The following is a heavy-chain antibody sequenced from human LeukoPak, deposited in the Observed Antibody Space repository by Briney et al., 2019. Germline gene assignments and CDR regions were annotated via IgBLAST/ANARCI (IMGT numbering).Heavy chain of an antibody. CDR3: AKGVGASGIYYYFYMDV. Sequence: GGSLRLSCAASGFTFSNFAMTWVRQAPGKGLEWVSSISGSGGSRYYVDSVKGRFTISRDKSKNTLYLQMNNLRAEDTAVYYCAKGVGASGIYYYFYMDVWGKGTTVSVSS. CDR2: ISGSGGSR. D-gene: IGHD4/OR15-4a*01. CDR1: GFTFSNFA. J-gene: IGHJ6*03. V-gene: IGHV3-23*01.